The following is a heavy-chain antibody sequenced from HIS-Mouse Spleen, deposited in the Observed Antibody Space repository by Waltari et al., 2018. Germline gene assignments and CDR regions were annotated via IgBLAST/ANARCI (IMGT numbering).Heavy chain of an antibody. CDR3: ANPKSVAAAPQYFQH. CDR1: GFTFSSYA. V-gene: IGHV3-23*01. CDR2: ISGSGGST. Sequence: EVQLLESGGGLVQPGGSRRLFCAASGFTFSSYAMSWVRQAPGKGLGWVSAISGSGGSTYYADSVKGRFTISRDNSKNTLYLQMNSLRAEDTAVYYCANPKSVAAAPQYFQHWGQGTLVTVSS. D-gene: IGHD2-2*01. J-gene: IGHJ1*01.